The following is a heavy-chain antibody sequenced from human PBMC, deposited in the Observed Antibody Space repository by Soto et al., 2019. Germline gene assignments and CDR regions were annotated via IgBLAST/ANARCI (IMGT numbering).Heavy chain of an antibody. J-gene: IGHJ4*02. D-gene: IGHD3-16*01. CDR2: ISAYNGNT. CDR1: GYTFTNFG. V-gene: IGHV1-18*01. Sequence: QVQLVQSGAEVKKPGASVQVSCKASGYTFTNFGISWVRQAPGQGLEWMGWISAYNGNTNYAQNFQGRFTMTTDTSTRTAYMALRSLRSADTDVYYCARGGTPMDYWGQGTLVTVSS. CDR3: ARGGTPMDY.